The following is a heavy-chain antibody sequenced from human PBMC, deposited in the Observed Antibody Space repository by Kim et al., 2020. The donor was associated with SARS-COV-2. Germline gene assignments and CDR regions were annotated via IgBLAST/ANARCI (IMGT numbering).Heavy chain of an antibody. CDR2: ISSSGSTI. V-gene: IGHV3-11*04. Sequence: GGSLRLSCAASGFTFSDYYMSWIRQAPGKGLEWVSYISSSGSTIYYADSVKGRFTISRDNAKNSLYLQMNSLRAEDTAVYYCARDGDPQLAYCGGDCYDYYDYGMDVWGRGTTVTVSS. J-gene: IGHJ6*02. D-gene: IGHD2-21*02. CDR3: ARDGDPQLAYCGGDCYDYYDYGMDV. CDR1: GFTFSDYY.